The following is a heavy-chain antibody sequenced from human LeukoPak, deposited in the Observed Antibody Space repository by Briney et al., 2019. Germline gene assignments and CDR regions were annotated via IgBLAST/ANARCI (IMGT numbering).Heavy chain of an antibody. CDR1: GFTFSSYA. D-gene: IGHD3-22*01. J-gene: IGHJ4*02. CDR3: AKYLGQYYYDSSGLDY. V-gene: IGHV3-23*01. Sequence: GGSLRLSCAASGFTFSSYAMSWVRQAPGKGLEWVSAISGSGGSTYYADSVKGRFTISRDNSKNTLYLQMNGLRAEDTAVYYCAKYLGQYYYDSSGLDYWGQGTLVTVSS. CDR2: ISGSGGST.